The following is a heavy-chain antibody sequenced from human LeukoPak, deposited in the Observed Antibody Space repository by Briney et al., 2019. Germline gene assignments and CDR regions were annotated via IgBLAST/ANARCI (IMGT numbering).Heavy chain of an antibody. Sequence: PSETLSLTCTVSGGSISNYFWSWIRQPPGKGLEWIGYIYYTGSTNYNSSLKSRVTISVGTSKNQFSLKLSSVTAADTAVYYCARPSRSISTAGAFDIWGQGTMVTVSS. J-gene: IGHJ3*02. V-gene: IGHV4-59*01. CDR1: GGSISNYF. CDR3: ARPSRSISTAGAFDI. D-gene: IGHD3-10*01. CDR2: IYYTGST.